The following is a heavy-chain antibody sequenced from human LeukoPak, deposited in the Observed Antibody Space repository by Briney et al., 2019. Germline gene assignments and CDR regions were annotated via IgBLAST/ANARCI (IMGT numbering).Heavy chain of an antibody. D-gene: IGHD6-19*01. Sequence: KPGGSLRLSCAASGFTFSDYYMSWIRQAPGKGLEWVSYISSSGSTIYYADSVKGRFTISRDNAKNSLYLQMNSLRAEDTAVYYCARVLGSGPYYYYYGMDVWGQGTTVTVSS. CDR3: ARVLGSGPYYYYYGMDV. CDR2: ISSSGSTI. V-gene: IGHV3-11*01. CDR1: GFTFSDYY. J-gene: IGHJ6*02.